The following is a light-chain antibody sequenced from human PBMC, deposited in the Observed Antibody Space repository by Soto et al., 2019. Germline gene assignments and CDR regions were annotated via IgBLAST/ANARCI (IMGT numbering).Light chain of an antibody. Sequence: QSALTQPPSASGSPGQSVTISCTGTSSDVGGYDYVSWYQQHPGKAPKLMIYEVTIRPSGVSDRFSGSKSGNTASLTVSGLQAEDEADYYCATWDDSLNAQVFGTGTKVTVL. J-gene: IGLJ1*01. V-gene: IGLV2-8*01. CDR3: ATWDDSLNAQV. CDR1: SSDVGGYDY. CDR2: EVT.